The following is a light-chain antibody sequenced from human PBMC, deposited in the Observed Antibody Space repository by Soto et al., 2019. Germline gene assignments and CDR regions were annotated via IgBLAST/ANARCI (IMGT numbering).Light chain of an antibody. CDR3: MQLTHWPPYT. V-gene: IGKV2-30*01. CDR1: QSLVDSDGNTY. CDR2: KVS. J-gene: IGKJ2*01. Sequence: DVVMTQSPLSLPVTLGQPASISCRSSQSLVDSDGNTYLNWFQQRPGQSPRRLLYKVSNRDSSIPDRFSGIGSDTDFTLKISRVEAEDVIVYYCMQLTHWPPYTFGPGTKLEIK.